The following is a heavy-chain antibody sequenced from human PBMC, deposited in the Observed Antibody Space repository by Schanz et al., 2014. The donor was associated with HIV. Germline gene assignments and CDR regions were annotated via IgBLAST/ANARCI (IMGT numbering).Heavy chain of an antibody. D-gene: IGHD6-13*01. CDR2: ISGGGGST. J-gene: IGHJ1*01. Sequence: EVQLLESGGGVVQPGGSLRLSCEAPGLTFSNYAMIWVRQAPGKGLEWVSGISGGGGSTYYTDSVKGRFTISRDNSKNTLYLQMNSLRAEDTAVYYCAKDTTAAGRGYFQHWGQGTLVTVSS. V-gene: IGHV3-23*01. CDR3: AKDTTAAGRGYFQH. CDR1: GLTFSNYA.